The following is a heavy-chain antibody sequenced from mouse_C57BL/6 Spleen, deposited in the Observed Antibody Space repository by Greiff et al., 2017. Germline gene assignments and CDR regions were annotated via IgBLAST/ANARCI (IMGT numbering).Heavy chain of an antibody. Sequence: EVMLVESGGDLVKPGGSLKLSYAASGFTFSSYGMSWVRQTPDKRLEWVATISSGGSYTYYPDSVKGRFTISRDNAKNTLYLQMSSLKSEDTAMYYCARRDGGAWFAYWGQGTLVTVSA. CDR1: GFTFSSYG. J-gene: IGHJ3*01. D-gene: IGHD1-2*01. CDR3: ARRDGGAWFAY. V-gene: IGHV5-6*02. CDR2: ISSGGSYT.